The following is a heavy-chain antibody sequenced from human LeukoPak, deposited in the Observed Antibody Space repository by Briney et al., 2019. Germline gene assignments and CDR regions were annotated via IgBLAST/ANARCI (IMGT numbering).Heavy chain of an antibody. V-gene: IGHV1-69*13. CDR1: GGTFSSYA. CDR2: IIPIFGTA. D-gene: IGHD3-9*01. CDR3: ARGAGVLTGYYTSPPLFDY. Sequence: PVAAVKVSCKASGGTFSSYAISWVRQPPGQGLEGMGGIIPIFGTANYAQKFQDRVTITADESTSPAHMELSSLRSEDTALYYCARGAGVLTGYYTSPPLFDYWGQGPLVTVSS. J-gene: IGHJ4*02.